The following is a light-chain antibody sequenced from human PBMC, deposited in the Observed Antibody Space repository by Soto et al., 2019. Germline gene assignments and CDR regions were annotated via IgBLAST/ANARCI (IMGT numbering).Light chain of an antibody. Sequence: VLTQSPATLSLSPGERATLSCRASQSVRNHLAWYQQKPGQAPRLLIYDTSNRATGIPTRFSGSGSGTDFTLTISSLEPEDFAVYYCQQRDSWPPITFGQGTRLEIK. V-gene: IGKV3-11*01. J-gene: IGKJ5*01. CDR2: DTS. CDR1: QSVRNH. CDR3: QQRDSWPPIT.